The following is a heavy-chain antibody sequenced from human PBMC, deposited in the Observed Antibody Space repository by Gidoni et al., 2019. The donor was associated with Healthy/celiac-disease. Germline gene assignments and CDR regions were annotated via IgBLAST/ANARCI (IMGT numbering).Heavy chain of an antibody. D-gene: IGHD3-10*01. V-gene: IGHV1-24*01. CDR3: ATGSGGSGSYDRLHGPDYYYYYGMDV. CDR1: GYPLTELS. CDR2: FDPEDGET. Sequence: QVQLVQSGAEVKKPGASVKVSCKVSGYPLTELSMPWVRQPPGKGLEWMGGFDPEDGETIYEQKFQGRVTMTEDKSTDTAYRELSSLRSEDTAVYYCATGSGGSGSYDRLHGPDYYYYYGMDVWGQGTTVTVSS. J-gene: IGHJ6*02.